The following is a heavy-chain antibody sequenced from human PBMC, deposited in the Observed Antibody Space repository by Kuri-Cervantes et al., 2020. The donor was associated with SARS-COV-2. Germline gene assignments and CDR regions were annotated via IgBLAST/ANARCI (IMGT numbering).Heavy chain of an antibody. CDR2: MNPNSGNT. CDR1: GGTFSSYA. V-gene: IGHV1-8*03. D-gene: IGHD6-6*01. J-gene: IGHJ5*02. CDR3: ARGRYSSSYWFDP. Sequence: ASVKVSCKASGGTFSSYAINWVRQATGQGLEWMGWMNPNSGNTGYAQKFQGRVTITRNTSISTAYMELSSLRSEDTAVYYCARGRYSSSYWFDPWGQGTLVTVSS.